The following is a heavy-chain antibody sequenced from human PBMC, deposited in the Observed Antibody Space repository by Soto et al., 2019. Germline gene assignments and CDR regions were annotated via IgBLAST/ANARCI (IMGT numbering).Heavy chain of an antibody. V-gene: IGHV1-18*01. J-gene: IGHJ5*02. Sequence: ASVKVSCKASGYTFTSYGISWVRQAPGQGLEWMGWISAYNGNTNYAQKLQGRVTMTTDTSTSTAYMELRSLRSDDTAVYYCARREIGITGTTHWFDPWGQGTLVTVSS. CDR3: ARREIGITGTTHWFDP. D-gene: IGHD1-7*01. CDR1: GYTFTSYG. CDR2: ISAYNGNT.